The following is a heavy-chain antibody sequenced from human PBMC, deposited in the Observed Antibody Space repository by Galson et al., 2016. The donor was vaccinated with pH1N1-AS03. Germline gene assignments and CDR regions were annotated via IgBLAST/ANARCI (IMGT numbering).Heavy chain of an antibody. J-gene: IGHJ4*02. Sequence: VSCKASGYTFSNYDIAWVRQAPGQGLEWMGWMNPNSGNTGYAQRLRGRVSMTSNTAITTAYMELCSLTTDDTAVYYCVTVVDANGPDVWGQGTLVTVSS. CDR1: GYTFSNYD. V-gene: IGHV1-8*01. CDR3: VTVVDANGPDV. D-gene: IGHD2-8*01. CDR2: MNPNSGNT.